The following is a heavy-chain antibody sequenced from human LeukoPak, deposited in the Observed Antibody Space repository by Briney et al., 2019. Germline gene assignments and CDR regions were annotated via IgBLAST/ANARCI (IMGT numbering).Heavy chain of an antibody. CDR1: GFTFGKYW. D-gene: IGHD3-10*01. J-gene: IGHJ4*02. V-gene: IGHV3-7*03. Sequence: GGSLRLSCVASGFTFGKYWMSWVRQAPGKGLEWVANIKLDGSEKNYVDSVKGRFTISRDNTKNSLYLQMNSLRAEDTAVFYCARHYYASGSFSYWGQGTLVTVSS. CDR3: ARHYYASGSFSY. CDR2: IKLDGSEK.